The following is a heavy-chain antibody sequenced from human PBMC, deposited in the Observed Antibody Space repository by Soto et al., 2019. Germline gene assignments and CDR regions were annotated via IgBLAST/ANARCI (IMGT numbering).Heavy chain of an antibody. J-gene: IGHJ4*02. CDR2: ISGSGGST. V-gene: IGHV3-23*01. CDR1: GFTFSSYA. D-gene: IGHD6-13*01. CDR3: AKDPYSSSWYYFDY. Sequence: GWSLRLSCAASGFTFSSYAMSWVRQAPGKGLEWVSAISGSGGSTYYADSVKGRFTISRDNSKNTLYLQMNSLRAEDTAVYYCAKDPYSSSWYYFDYWGQGTLVTVSS.